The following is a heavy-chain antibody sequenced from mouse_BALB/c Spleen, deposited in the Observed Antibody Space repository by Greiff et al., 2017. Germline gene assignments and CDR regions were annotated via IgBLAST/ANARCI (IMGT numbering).Heavy chain of an antibody. Sequence: EVQLVESGGGLVKPGGSLKLSCAASGFTFSSYTMSWVRQTPEKRLEWVATISSGGSYTYYPDSVKGRFTISRDNAKNTLYLQMSSLKSEDTAMYYCTREGGSGTWFAYWGQGTLVTVSA. CDR1: GFTFSSYT. V-gene: IGHV5-6-4*01. D-gene: IGHD4-1*01. J-gene: IGHJ3*01. CDR2: ISSGGSYT. CDR3: TREGGSGTWFAY.